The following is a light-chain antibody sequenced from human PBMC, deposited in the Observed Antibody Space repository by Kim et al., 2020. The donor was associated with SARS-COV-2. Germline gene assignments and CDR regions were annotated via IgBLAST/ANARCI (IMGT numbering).Light chain of an antibody. CDR3: QVWDSSTKGV. Sequence: SYELTQPPSVSVSPGQTASITCSGDKLGDKYVCWYQQKPGQSPAPVIFQDTKRPSGIPERFSGSKSGNTATLTISGTQPTDEAYYYCQVWDSSTKGVFGGGTQVTVL. CDR2: QDT. V-gene: IGLV3-1*01. J-gene: IGLJ3*02. CDR1: KLGDKY.